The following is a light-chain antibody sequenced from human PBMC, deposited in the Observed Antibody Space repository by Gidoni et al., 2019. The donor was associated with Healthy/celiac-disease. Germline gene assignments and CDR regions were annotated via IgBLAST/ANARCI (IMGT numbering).Light chain of an antibody. Sequence: IVITQSPPTLSVSPGERATLSCRASQSVSSNLAWYQQKPGQAPRLLIYGASTRATGIPARFSGSGSGTEFTLTISSLQSEDFAVYYCQQYNNWPRGYTFGQGTKLEIK. CDR3: QQYNNWPRGYT. CDR2: GAS. CDR1: QSVSSN. J-gene: IGKJ2*01. V-gene: IGKV3-15*01.